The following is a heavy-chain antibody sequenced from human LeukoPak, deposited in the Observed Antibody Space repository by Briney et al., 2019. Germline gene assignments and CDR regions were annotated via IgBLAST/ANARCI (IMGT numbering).Heavy chain of an antibody. CDR3: ARHRGELLFWFDP. V-gene: IGHV4-39*01. J-gene: IGHJ5*02. CDR2: IYYSGST. CDR1: GGSISSSSDY. D-gene: IGHD1-26*01. Sequence: SEALSLTSTDSGGSISSSSDYWGWIHLPPGGGFEWIGSIYYSGSTYYNPSLKSRVTISVDTSKNQFSLKLSSVTAADTAVYYCARHRGELLFWFDPWGQGTLVTVSS.